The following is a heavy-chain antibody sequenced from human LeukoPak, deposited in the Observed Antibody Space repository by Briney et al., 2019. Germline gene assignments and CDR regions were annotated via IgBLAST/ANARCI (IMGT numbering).Heavy chain of an antibody. CDR2: IIPIFGTA. D-gene: IGHD1-1*01. CDR3: AREKNDAYYYDMDV. CDR1: GDTFSSYA. V-gene: IGHV1-69*05. J-gene: IGHJ6*03. Sequence: ASVKVSCKASGDTFSSYAISWVRQAPGQGLEWMGRIIPIFGTANYAQKFQGRVTITTDESTSTAYMELSSLRSEDTAVYYCAREKNDAYYYDMDVWGKGTTVTVSS.